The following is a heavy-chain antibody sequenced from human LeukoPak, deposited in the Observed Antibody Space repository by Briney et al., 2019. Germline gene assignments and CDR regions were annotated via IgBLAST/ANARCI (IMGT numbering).Heavy chain of an antibody. D-gene: IGHD4-11*01. J-gene: IGHJ3*01. CDR3: ARDPGYSEFDV. CDR1: GLTFHDYA. V-gene: IGHV3-21*01. Sequence: GGSLRLSCAISGLTFHDYAMTWVRQAPGKGLEWVSSISSSSSYIYYADSVKGRFTISRDNAKNSVSLQMNSLRVDDTAVYYCARDPGYSEFDVWGQGARVIVSS. CDR2: ISSSSSYI.